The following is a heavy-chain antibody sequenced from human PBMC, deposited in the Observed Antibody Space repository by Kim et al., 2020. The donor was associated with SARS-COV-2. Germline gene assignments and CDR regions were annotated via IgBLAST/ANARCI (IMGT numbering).Heavy chain of an antibody. Sequence: SVKVSCKASGGTFSSYAISWVRQAPGQGLEWMGGIIPIFGTANYAQKFQGRVTITADESTSTAYMELSSLRSEDTAVYYCASGGQTDPYCGGDCYPPLIWGQGTLVTVSS. J-gene: IGHJ4*02. V-gene: IGHV1-69*13. D-gene: IGHD2-21*02. CDR3: ASGGQTDPYCGGDCYPPLI. CDR1: GGTFSSYA. CDR2: IIPIFGTA.